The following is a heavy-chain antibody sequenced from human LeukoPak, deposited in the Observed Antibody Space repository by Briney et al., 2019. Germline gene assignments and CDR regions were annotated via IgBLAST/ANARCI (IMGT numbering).Heavy chain of an antibody. CDR1: GYSISSGYY. Sequence: SETLSLTCAVSGYSISSGYYWGWIRQPPGKGLEWIGSIHHSGSTYYNPSLKSRVTISVDTSKNQFSLKLNSVTAADTAVYYCARCGPQDIVVVPAASWFDPWGQGTLVTVSS. V-gene: IGHV4-38-2*01. CDR3: ARCGPQDIVVVPAASWFDP. CDR2: IHHSGST. J-gene: IGHJ5*02. D-gene: IGHD2-2*01.